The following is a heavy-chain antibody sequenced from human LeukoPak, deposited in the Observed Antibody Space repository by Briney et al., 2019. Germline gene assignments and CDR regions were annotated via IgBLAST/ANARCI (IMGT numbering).Heavy chain of an antibody. Sequence: GGSLRLSCAASGFTFGSYSMNWVRQAPGKGLEWVSSISSSSSYIYYADSVKGRFTISRDNAKSSLYLQMSSLRDEDTAVYYCARDPYSGSYGDYYYYYMDVWGKGTTVTISS. CDR1: GFTFGSYS. D-gene: IGHD1-26*01. CDR3: ARDPYSGSYGDYYYYYMDV. CDR2: ISSSSSYI. V-gene: IGHV3-21*01. J-gene: IGHJ6*03.